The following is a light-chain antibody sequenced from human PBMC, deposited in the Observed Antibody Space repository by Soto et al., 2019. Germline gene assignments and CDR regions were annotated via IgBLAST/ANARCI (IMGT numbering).Light chain of an antibody. CDR3: QQSYNTPIT. CDR2: AAS. Sequence: DIQMTQSPSSLSASLGDRVTITCRASQTISNYLNWYQQKSGRAPELLVYAASNLQSGVPSRFTGSGSGTHFTLTISGLQHADFATYFCQQSYNTPITFGQGTRLEIK. J-gene: IGKJ5*01. V-gene: IGKV1-39*01. CDR1: QTISNY.